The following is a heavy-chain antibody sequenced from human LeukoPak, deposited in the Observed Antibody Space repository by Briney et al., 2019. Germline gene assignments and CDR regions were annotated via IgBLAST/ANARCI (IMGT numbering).Heavy chain of an antibody. CDR2: ISGSGDGT. CDR3: AKGVGGYCSSTDCRAYDN. D-gene: IGHD2-2*01. J-gene: IGHJ4*02. Sequence: GGSLRLSCAASGFIFSSYAMNWGRQAPGKGLEWVSAISGSGDGTYYADSVKGRFTVSRDNSKNTLYLQMNHLRAEDSAVYYCAKGVGGYCSSTDCRAYDNWGQGTLVTVPS. CDR1: GFIFSSYA. V-gene: IGHV3-23*01.